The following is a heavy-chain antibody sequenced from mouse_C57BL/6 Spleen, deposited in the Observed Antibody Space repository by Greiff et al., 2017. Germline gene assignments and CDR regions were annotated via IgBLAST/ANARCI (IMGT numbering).Heavy chain of an antibody. Sequence: VQGVESGPGLVQPSQSLSITCTVSGFSLTSYGVHWVRQSPGKGLEWLGVIWSGGSTDYNAAFISRLSISKDNSKSQVFFKMNSLQADDTAIYYCARNEGITTGAMDYWGQGTSVTVSS. V-gene: IGHV2-2*01. CDR1: GFSLTSYG. D-gene: IGHD1-1*01. J-gene: IGHJ4*01. CDR2: IWSGGST. CDR3: ARNEGITTGAMDY.